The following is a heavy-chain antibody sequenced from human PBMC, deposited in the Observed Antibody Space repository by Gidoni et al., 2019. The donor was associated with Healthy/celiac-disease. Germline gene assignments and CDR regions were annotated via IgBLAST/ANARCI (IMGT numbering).Heavy chain of an antibody. V-gene: IGHV5-51*03. D-gene: IGHD3-16*02. CDR2: IYPGESST. CDR3: ARHLGDYVWGSYRRQQNYFDY. Sequence: EVQLVQSGAEVKKPGESLKISWKGSGFSFTNYWIRWVRQMPGKGLERMGIIYPGESSTRYGPSFQGQVTISADKSISTAYLQWSGLKASDTAMYYCARHLGDYVWGSYRRQQNYFDYWGQGTLVTVSS. J-gene: IGHJ4*02. CDR1: GFSFTNYW.